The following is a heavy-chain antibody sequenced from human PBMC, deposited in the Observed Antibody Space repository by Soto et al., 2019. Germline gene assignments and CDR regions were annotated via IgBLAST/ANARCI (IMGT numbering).Heavy chain of an antibody. D-gene: IGHD5-18*01. CDR1: GGSISSGGYY. V-gene: IGHV4-31*03. J-gene: IGHJ4*02. CDR2: FYYSGST. CDR3: ARAGSGVQLWY. Sequence: QVQLQESGPGLVKPSQTLSLTCTVSGGSISSGGYYWSWIRQHPGQGLEWIGYFYYSGSTYYNPFNKSRVTISVDKSKNQFSLKTSYVTAADTAVYYCARAGSGVQLWYWGQGTLVTVSS.